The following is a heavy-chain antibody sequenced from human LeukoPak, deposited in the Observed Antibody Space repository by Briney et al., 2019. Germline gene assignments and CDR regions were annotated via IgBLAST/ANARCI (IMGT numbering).Heavy chain of an antibody. D-gene: IGHD1-26*01. Sequence: RPSETLSLTCTVSGGSISSYYWRWIRQPPGKGLEWIGYISYSGSTDYNPSLKSRVTISVDTSKNQFSLKLSSVTAADTAVYYCARAPANSGYVDYWGQGTLVTVSS. CDR2: ISYSGST. J-gene: IGHJ4*02. CDR3: ARAPANSGYVDY. CDR1: GGSISSYY. V-gene: IGHV4-59*01.